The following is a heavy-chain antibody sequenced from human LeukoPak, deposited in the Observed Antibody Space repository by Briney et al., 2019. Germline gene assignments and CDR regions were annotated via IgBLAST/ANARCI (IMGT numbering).Heavy chain of an antibody. D-gene: IGHD2-2*01. CDR2: IYHGGYT. Sequence: SGTLSLTCAVSGVSLSRGNWLSLVRQPPREGLEWTGQIYHGGYTNYNPSLKSRVTISVDNPKNQFSLKLSSVTAADTAVYYCARVPPIVPAANTFDSWGQGTLVTVSS. J-gene: IGHJ5*01. V-gene: IGHV4-4*02. CDR1: GVSLSRGNW. CDR3: ARVPPIVPAANTFDS.